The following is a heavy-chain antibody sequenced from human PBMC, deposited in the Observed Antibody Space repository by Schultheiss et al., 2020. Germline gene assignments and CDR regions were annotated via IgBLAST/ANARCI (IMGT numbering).Heavy chain of an antibody. CDR3: ARRHSAMFMFDP. J-gene: IGHJ5*02. Sequence: GGSLRLSCAASGFTFSNAWMNWVRQAPGKGLEWVSSISSSSSYIYYADSVKGRFTISRDNAKNSLYLQMNSLRAEDTAVYYCARRHSAMFMFDPWGQGTLVTVSS. V-gene: IGHV3-21*01. CDR2: ISSSSSYI. CDR1: GFTFSNAW. D-gene: IGHD2-21*01.